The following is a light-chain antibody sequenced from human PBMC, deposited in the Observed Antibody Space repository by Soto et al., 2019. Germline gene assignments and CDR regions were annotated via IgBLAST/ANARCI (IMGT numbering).Light chain of an antibody. V-gene: IGKV3-15*01. J-gene: IGKJ4*01. CDR1: QSITSN. CDR3: QHYYVLPLS. CDR2: LAS. Sequence: EIVMTQSPATLYVSPGERVTLSCRASQSITSNFTWYQQRPGQTTKLLIYLASTRATGNPARFSGSGSGTEFTLTISSMQSEDFAGYYCQHYYVLPLSFGGGTKVEFK.